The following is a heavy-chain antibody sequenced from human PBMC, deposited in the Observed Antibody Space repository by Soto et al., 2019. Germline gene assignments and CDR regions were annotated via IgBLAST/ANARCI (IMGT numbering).Heavy chain of an antibody. CDR3: ATRDGYNPNFDY. D-gene: IGHD5-12*01. Sequence: SVKVSCKASGGTFSSYAISWVRQAPGQGLEWMGGIVPIFGTANYAQKFQGRVTITADESTSTAYMELSSLRSEDTAVYYCATRDGYNPNFDYWGQGTLVTVSS. V-gene: IGHV1-69*13. CDR2: IVPIFGTA. CDR1: GGTFSSYA. J-gene: IGHJ4*02.